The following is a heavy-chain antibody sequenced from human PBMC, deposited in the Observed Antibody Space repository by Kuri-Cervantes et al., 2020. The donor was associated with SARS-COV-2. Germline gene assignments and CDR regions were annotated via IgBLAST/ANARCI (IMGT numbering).Heavy chain of an antibody. D-gene: IGHD2-21*02. Sequence: SETLSLTCTVSGGSISSGDYYWSWIRQPPGKGLEWIGYIYYSGSTYYNPSLKSRVTMSVDTSKNQFSLKLSSVTAADTAVYYCARSMVGTRTLPDAFDIWGQGTMVTVSS. V-gene: IGHV4-30-4*08. CDR3: ARSMVGTRTLPDAFDI. CDR1: GGSISSGDYY. CDR2: IYYSGST. J-gene: IGHJ3*02.